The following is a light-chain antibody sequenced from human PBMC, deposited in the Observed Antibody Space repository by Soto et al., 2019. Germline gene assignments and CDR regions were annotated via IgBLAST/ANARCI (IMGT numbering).Light chain of an antibody. CDR3: SSYTSGSDVV. J-gene: IGLJ2*01. Sequence: QSVLTQPTSVSGSPGQSITISCTGTSSDVGGYNYVSWYQQHPGKAPKLMIYDVSNRPSGVSNRFSGSKSGNTASLTISGLQAEDEAHYYCSSYTSGSDVVXGGGTKLTVL. CDR1: SSDVGGYNY. CDR2: DVS. V-gene: IGLV2-14*01.